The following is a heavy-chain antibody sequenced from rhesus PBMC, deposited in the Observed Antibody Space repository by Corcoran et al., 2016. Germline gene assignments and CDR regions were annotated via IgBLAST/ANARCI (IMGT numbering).Heavy chain of an antibody. V-gene: IGHV4-127*01. J-gene: IGHJ4*01. Sequence: QVQLKESGPGLVKPSETLSLTCAVSGDSISRGYGWGWIRQPPGTGLEWSVTIDSSTRNTYYDPSLKSRVTISKATSKNQLSLKLSSVTAADTAVYYCARVDGSRHIDYWGQGVLVTVSS. CDR3: ARVDGSRHIDY. CDR1: GDSISRGYG. D-gene: IGHD4-29*01. CDR2: IDSSTRNT.